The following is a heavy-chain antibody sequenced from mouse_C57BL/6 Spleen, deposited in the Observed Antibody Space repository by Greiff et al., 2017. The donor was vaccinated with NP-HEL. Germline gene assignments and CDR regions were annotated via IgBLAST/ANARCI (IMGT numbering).Heavy chain of an antibody. J-gene: IGHJ2*01. D-gene: IGHD2-12*01. Sequence: VQLQQSGAELVKPGASVKLSCTASGFNIKDYYMHWVKQRTEQGLVWIGRIDPEDGETKYAPTFQGKATITADTSSNTAYLQLSGLASEDTAVYYCVHDEFDDWGKGTTLTVAS. CDR3: VHDEFDD. V-gene: IGHV14-2*01. CDR2: IDPEDGET. CDR1: GFNIKDYY.